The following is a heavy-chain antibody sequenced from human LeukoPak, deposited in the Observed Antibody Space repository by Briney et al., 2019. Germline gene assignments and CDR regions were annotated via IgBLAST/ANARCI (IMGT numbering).Heavy chain of an antibody. J-gene: IGHJ4*02. CDR2: IHPRSGET. Sequence: ASVKVSCKASGYSFTAFYIHWVRQAPGQGLEWMGWIHPRSGETNYAYKFRGRVTMTRDTSISTTYMDLGSLGSDDTAVYYCARDGEYGTGSYYRGCFDYWGQGTLSPSPQ. CDR3: ARDGEYGTGSYYRGCFDY. CDR1: GYSFTAFY. V-gene: IGHV1-2*02. D-gene: IGHD3-10*01.